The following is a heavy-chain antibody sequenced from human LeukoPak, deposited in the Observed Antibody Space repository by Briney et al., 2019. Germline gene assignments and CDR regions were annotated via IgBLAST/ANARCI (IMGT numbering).Heavy chain of an antibody. J-gene: IGHJ4*02. CDR2: ISSSSSII. CDR3: AKSDTYRLDY. D-gene: IGHD2-21*02. Sequence: GGSLRLSCAASGFTFSSYSMNWVRQAPGKGLEWLSYISSSSSIIYYADSVKGRFTISRDNAKNSLYLQMNSLRDEDTAVYYCAKSDTYRLDYWGQGTLVTVSS. CDR1: GFTFSSYS. V-gene: IGHV3-48*02.